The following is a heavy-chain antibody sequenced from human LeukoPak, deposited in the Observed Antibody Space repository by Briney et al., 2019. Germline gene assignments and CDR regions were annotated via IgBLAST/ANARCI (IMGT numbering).Heavy chain of an antibody. V-gene: IGHV3-49*03. CDR3: ANWDFWSGYYPGAFDI. J-gene: IGHJ3*02. Sequence: GGSLRLSCTTSGFTFGDYAMSWFRQAPGKGLEWVGFIRSKLFGGATEYAASVKGRFIFSRDDSKSIAYLQMNSLKAEDTAVYYCANWDFWSGYYPGAFDIWGQGTMVTVSS. D-gene: IGHD3-3*01. CDR1: GFTFGDYA. CDR2: IRSKLFGGAT.